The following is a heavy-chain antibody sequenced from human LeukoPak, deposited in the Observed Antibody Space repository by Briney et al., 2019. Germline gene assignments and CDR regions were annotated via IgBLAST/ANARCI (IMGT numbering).Heavy chain of an antibody. J-gene: IGHJ5*02. CDR2: INHRGST. V-gene: IGHV4-34*01. CDR1: GGSFSGYY. Sequence: SETLSLTCAVYGGSFSGYYWSWIRQPPGKGLEWIGEINHRGSTNYNPSLKSRVTVSVDTSKNQFSLKLSSVTAADTAVYYCARDTMVRGVSSGNTFDPWGQGTLVTVSS. D-gene: IGHD3-10*01. CDR3: ARDTMVRGVSSGNTFDP.